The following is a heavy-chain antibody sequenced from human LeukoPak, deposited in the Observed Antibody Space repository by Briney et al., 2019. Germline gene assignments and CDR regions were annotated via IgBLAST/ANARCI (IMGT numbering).Heavy chain of an antibody. J-gene: IGHJ3*02. CDR3: AKGSSRSAAGAFDT. V-gene: IGHV3-23*01. CDR2: IRGSGDIT. Sequence: GGSLRLSCAASGFTFSSYAMSWVRQAPGKGLEWVSGIRGSGDITYDADSVRGRFTISRDNSKNTLYLQMNSLRAEDTAVYYCAKGSSRSAAGAFDTWGQGTMVTVSA. D-gene: IGHD6-19*01. CDR1: GFTFSSYA.